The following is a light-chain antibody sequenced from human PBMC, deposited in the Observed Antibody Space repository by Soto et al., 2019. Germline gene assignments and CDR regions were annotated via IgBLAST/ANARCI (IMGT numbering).Light chain of an antibody. J-gene: IGKJ4*01. V-gene: IGKV3-20*01. CDR3: QQYGGSRLT. Sequence: EIVLTQSPGTLSLSPGERATLSCRAGQSVSSNYLAWYQQPPGQAPRLLIYGASSRATGIPDRFSGSGSGTDFTLTISRLEPEDFAVYYCQQYGGSRLTFGGGTKVEIK. CDR2: GAS. CDR1: QSVSSNY.